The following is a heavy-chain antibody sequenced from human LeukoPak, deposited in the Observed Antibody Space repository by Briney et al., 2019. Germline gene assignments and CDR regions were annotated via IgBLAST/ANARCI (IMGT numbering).Heavy chain of an antibody. J-gene: IGHJ6*02. V-gene: IGHV3-30*18. CDR3: AKGYYYGSGSYYNPKTDYYHGMDV. Sequence: GRSLRLSCAASGFTFSSYGMHWVRQAPGKGLEWVAVISYDGSNKYYADSVKGRFTISRDNSKNTLYLQMNSLRAEDTAVYYCAKGYYYGSGSYYNPKTDYYHGMDVWGQGTTVTVSS. CDR1: GFTFSSYG. D-gene: IGHD3-10*01. CDR2: ISYDGSNK.